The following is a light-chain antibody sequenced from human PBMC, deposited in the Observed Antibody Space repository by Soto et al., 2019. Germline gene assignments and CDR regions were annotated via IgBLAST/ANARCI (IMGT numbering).Light chain of an antibody. V-gene: IGKV3-20*01. J-gene: IGKJ4*01. Sequence: EIVLTQSPDTLSLSPGERATLSCRASQSYLAWYQQKPGQAPRLLIYGASSRATGIPDRFSGSGSGTDFTLTISRLEPEDFVVYYCQQYGSSPPLTFGGGTKVEIK. CDR2: GAS. CDR1: QSY. CDR3: QQYGSSPPLT.